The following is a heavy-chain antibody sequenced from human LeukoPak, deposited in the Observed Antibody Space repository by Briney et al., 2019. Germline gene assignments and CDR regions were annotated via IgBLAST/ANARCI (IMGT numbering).Heavy chain of an antibody. V-gene: IGHV1-46*01. CDR3: ARVPQGYYDSSGYYLRAFDI. D-gene: IGHD3-22*01. Sequence: ASVKVSCKASGYTFTSYYMHWVRQDPGQGLEWMGIINPSGGSTSYAQKFQGRVTMTRDTSTSTVYMELSSLRSEDTAVYYCARVPQGYYDSSGYYLRAFDIWGQGTMVTVSS. CDR1: GYTFTSYY. CDR2: INPSGGST. J-gene: IGHJ3*02.